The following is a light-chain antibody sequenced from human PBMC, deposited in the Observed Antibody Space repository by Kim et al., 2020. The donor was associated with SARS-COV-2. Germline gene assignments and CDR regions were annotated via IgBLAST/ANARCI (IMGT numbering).Light chain of an antibody. V-gene: IGLV2-8*01. CDR2: EVS. Sequence: QSALTQPPSASGSPGQSVTISCTGTSSDVGRYEHVSWPQQHPGKAPKLILYEVSSRPSGVPDRFSGSKSGNTASLTVSGLQAEDEADYYCSSYADTHVIFGGGTQLTFL. CDR3: SSYADTHVI. CDR1: SSDVGRYEH. J-gene: IGLJ2*01.